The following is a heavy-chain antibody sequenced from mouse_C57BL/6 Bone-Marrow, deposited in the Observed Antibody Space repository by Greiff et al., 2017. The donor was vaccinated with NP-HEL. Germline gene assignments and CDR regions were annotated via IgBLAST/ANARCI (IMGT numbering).Heavy chain of an antibody. J-gene: IGHJ3*01. CDR2: ISSGSSTI. CDR3: AREWGYDGFAY. CDR1: GFTFSDYG. V-gene: IGHV5-17*01. Sequence: EVKVVESGGGLVKPGGSLKLSCAASGFTFSDYGMHWVRQAPEKGLEWVAYISSGSSTIYYADTVKGRFTISRDNAKNTLFLQMTSLRSEDTAMYYCAREWGYDGFAYWSQGTLVTVSA. D-gene: IGHD2-2*01.